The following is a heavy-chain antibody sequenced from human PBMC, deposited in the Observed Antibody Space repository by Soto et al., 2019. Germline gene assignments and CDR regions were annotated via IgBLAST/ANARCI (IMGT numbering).Heavy chain of an antibody. CDR2: ISYDGSNK. D-gene: IGHD3-10*01. V-gene: IGHV3-30-3*01. J-gene: IGHJ4*02. CDR3: ARGASWDIWFGELFSVDY. Sequence: QVQLVESGGGVVQPGRSLRLSCAASGFTFSSYAMHWVRQAPGKGLEWVAVISYDGSNKYYADSVKGRFTISRDNSKNTLYLQMNSLRAEDTAVYYCARGASWDIWFGELFSVDYWGQGTLVTVSS. CDR1: GFTFSSYA.